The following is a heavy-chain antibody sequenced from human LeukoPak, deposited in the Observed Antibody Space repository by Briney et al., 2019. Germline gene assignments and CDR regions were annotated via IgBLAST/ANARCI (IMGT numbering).Heavy chain of an antibody. CDR2: VHGGNGNT. J-gene: IGHJ1*01. Sequence: ASVKVSCKASGYTFTDYAIHWVRQAPGQRLEWMGWVHGGNGNTKYSQKFQGRVAITRDTAASTANMDLSSLRFEDTAVYYCATGRVVVAATVAEYFQHWGQGTLVTVSS. CDR1: GYTFTDYA. D-gene: IGHD2-15*01. CDR3: ATGRVVVAATVAEYFQH. V-gene: IGHV1-3*01.